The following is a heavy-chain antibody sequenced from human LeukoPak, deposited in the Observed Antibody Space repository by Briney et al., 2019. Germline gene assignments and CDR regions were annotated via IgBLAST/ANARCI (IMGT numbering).Heavy chain of an antibody. J-gene: IGHJ4*02. Sequence: GASVKVSCKASGYTFTSYGISWVRQAPGQGLEWMGWISAYNGNTNYAHKLQGRVTMTTDTSTSTAYMELRSLRSEDTAVCGWERGGSTGGDYWGQGTLVTVSS. CDR1: GYTFTSYG. V-gene: IGHV1-18*01. D-gene: IGHD1-14*01. CDR3: ERGGSTGGDY. CDR2: ISAYNGNT.